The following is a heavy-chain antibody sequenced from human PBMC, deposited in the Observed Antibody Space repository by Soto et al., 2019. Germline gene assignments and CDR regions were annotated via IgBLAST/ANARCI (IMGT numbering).Heavy chain of an antibody. V-gene: IGHV1-3*04. CDR3: ARGEDV. D-gene: IGHD1-26*01. Sequence: QVQLVQSGAEVKEPGASVKVSCKASGYIFTYHPLHWVRQAPGQGLEWMGWIATDNGNTKTSQKFQGRVTITRDTSASTAYMELSSLRSEDTAVYYCARGEDVWGQGTTVTV. J-gene: IGHJ6*02. CDR2: IATDNGNT. CDR1: GYIFTYHP.